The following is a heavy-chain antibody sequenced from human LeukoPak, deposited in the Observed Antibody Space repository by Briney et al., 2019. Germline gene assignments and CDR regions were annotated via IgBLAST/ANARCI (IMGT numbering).Heavy chain of an antibody. Sequence: EPGGSLRLSCAASGLTFSSYAMSWVRQAPGKGLEWVSAISGSGGSTYYADSVKGRFTISRDNSKNTLYLQMNSLRAEDTAVYYCAKSEDIVVVVANDYWGQGTLVTVSS. CDR3: AKSEDIVVVVANDY. D-gene: IGHD2-15*01. CDR2: ISGSGGST. V-gene: IGHV3-23*01. J-gene: IGHJ4*02. CDR1: GLTFSSYA.